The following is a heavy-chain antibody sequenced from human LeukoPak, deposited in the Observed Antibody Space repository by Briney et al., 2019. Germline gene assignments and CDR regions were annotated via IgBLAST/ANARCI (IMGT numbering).Heavy chain of an antibody. CDR3: ARHQDYYYYYMDV. V-gene: IGHV4-39*01. J-gene: IGHJ6*03. Sequence: SETLSLTCTVSGGSISSSSYYWGWIRQPPGKGLEWIGTIYYSGSTYYNPSLKSRVTISVDTSKNQFSLKLNSVTAADTAVYYCARHQDYYYYYMDVGGKGTTVTVSS. CDR2: IYYSGST. CDR1: GGSISSSSYY.